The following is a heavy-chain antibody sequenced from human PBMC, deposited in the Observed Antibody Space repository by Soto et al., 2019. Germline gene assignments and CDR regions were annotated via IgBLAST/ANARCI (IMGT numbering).Heavy chain of an antibody. D-gene: IGHD6-13*01. V-gene: IGHV3-33*01. Sequence: QVQLVESGGGVVQPGRSLRLSCAASGFTFINYGRHWVRQAPGKGLEWVAVIWYDGSNKYYADSVKGRFTISRDNSKNTLYLQMNSLRVEDTAVYYCARGGSSSWYLRWFDPWGQGTLVTVSS. J-gene: IGHJ5*02. CDR3: ARGGSSSWYLRWFDP. CDR2: IWYDGSNK. CDR1: GFTFINYG.